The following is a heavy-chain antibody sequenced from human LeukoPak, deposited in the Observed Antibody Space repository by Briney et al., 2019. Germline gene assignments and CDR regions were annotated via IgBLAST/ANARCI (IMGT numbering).Heavy chain of an antibody. V-gene: IGHV4-39*01. CDR3: AVVVVAATPTTFDY. D-gene: IGHD2-15*01. CDR1: GGSISSGDYY. CDR2: IYYSGST. J-gene: IGHJ4*02. Sequence: SETLSLTCTVSGGSISSGDYYWSWIRQPPGKGLEWIGSIYYSGSTYYNPSLKSRVTISVDTSKNQFSLKLSSVTAADTAVYYCAVVVVAATPTTFDYWGQGTLVTVSS.